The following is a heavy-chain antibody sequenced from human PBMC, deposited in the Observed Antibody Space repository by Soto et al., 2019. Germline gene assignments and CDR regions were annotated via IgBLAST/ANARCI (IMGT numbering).Heavy chain of an antibody. D-gene: IGHD5-12*01. J-gene: IGHJ4*02. CDR3: AREGSYSAYNFAHGIQLWSFDF. Sequence: SETLSLTCTVSGGSINTFYWSWVRQPAGKGLEWIGRIFSSGSTSFNPSLESRVAMSVDKSQNHSPLNLSSVTAADMAVYYCAREGSYSAYNFAHGIQLWSFDFWGQGDLVT. V-gene: IGHV4-4*07. CDR1: GGSINTFY. CDR2: IFSSGST.